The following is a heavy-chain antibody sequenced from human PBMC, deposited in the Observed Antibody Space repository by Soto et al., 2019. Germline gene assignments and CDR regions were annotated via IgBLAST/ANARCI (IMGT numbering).Heavy chain of an antibody. Sequence: QGQLQQSGPGLVTPFETLSLMCTDSNGSIGGYYWSWIRQPAGKGLELLGRIYSSGSATYSPSLRSRVTMSFEVSKSRFSRKLTAITAADTAIYYCARVGRFTLNTYLNGLDVRVRGTTITFS. D-gene: IGHD1-26*01. V-gene: IGHV4-4*07. J-gene: IGHJ6*01. CDR2: IYSSGSA. CDR3: ARVGRFTLNTYLNGLDV. CDR1: NGSIGGYY.